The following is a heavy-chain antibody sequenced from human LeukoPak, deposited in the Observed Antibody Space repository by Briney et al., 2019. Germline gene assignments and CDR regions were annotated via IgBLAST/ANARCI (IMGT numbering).Heavy chain of an antibody. CDR3: ARVGGSSTGRPVGY. CDR1: GYTFTSYD. J-gene: IGHJ4*02. D-gene: IGHD3-10*01. CDR2: MNPNSGNT. V-gene: IGHV1-8*01. Sequence: ASVKVSCEASGYTFTSYDINWVRQATGQGLEWMGWMNPNSGNTGYAQKFQGRVTMTRNTSISTAYMELSSLRSEDTAVYYCARVGGSSTGRPVGYWGQGTLVTVSS.